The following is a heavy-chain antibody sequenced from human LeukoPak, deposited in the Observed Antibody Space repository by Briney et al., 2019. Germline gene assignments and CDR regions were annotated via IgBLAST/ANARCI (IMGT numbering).Heavy chain of an antibody. J-gene: IGHJ4*02. CDR1: GFTFSSYS. Sequence: GGSLRLSCAASGFTFSSYSMDWVRQAPGKGLEWVSSISSSSSYIYYAGSVKGRFTISRDNAKNSLYLQMNSLRAEDTAVYYCARDGFDYWGQGTLVTVSS. CDR3: ARDGFDY. CDR2: ISSSSSYI. V-gene: IGHV3-21*01.